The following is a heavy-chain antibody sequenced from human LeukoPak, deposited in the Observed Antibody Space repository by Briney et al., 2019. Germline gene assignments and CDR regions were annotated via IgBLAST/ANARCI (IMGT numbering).Heavy chain of an antibody. D-gene: IGHD6-19*01. CDR1: VYSFTGSY. CDR2: INPNSGGT. V-gene: IGHV1-2*02. CDR3: ARGAVAGTDYYYYDGMDV. Sequence: ASVKVSCKTSVYSFTGSYMHWVRQAPGHGREWMGWINPNSGGTRYAQKFQGRVTMTRDTSISTAYMELRSLRCDDTAVYYCARGAVAGTDYYYYDGMDVWGQGTTVTVSS. J-gene: IGHJ6*02.